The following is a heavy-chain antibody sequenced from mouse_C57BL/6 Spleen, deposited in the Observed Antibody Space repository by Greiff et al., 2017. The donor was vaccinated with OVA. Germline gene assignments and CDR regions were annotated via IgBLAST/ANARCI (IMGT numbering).Heavy chain of an antibody. CDR1: GFTFSSYG. D-gene: IGHD1-1*02. V-gene: IGHV5-6*01. CDR2: ISSGGSYT. CDR3: MVLFDY. Sequence: EVQVVESGGDLVKPGGSLKLSCAASGFTFSSYGMSWVRQTPDKRLEWVATISSGGSYTYYPDSVKGRFTISRDNAKNTLYLQMSSLKSEDTAMYYCMVLFDYWGQGTTLTVSS. J-gene: IGHJ2*01.